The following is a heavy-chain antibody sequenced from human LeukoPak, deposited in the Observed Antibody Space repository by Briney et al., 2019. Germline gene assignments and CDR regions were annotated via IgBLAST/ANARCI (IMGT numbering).Heavy chain of an antibody. J-gene: IGHJ4*02. CDR3: ARGSRASYFDY. CDR2: INHSGST. CDR1: GDSFSDYY. D-gene: IGHD1-26*01. V-gene: IGHV4-34*01. Sequence: NSSESLSLTCAVYGDSFSDYYASWIREPPGKGLEWIGEINHSGSTNYNPSLKSRVTISVDTSKNQFSLKLSSVTAADTAVYYCARGSRASYFDYWGQGTLVTVSS.